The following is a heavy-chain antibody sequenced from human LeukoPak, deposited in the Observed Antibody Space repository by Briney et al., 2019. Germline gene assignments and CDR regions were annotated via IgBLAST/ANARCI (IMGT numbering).Heavy chain of an antibody. J-gene: IGHJ4*02. D-gene: IGHD1-26*01. Sequence: PSETLSLTCNVTGYPIRTGYYWGWVRQPPGKGLEWIGSIYHSGSTYYNPSLKSRVTFSVDTSKNQFSLKLSSVTAADTAVYYCARSSWSLFDYWGQGTLVTVSS. V-gene: IGHV4-38-2*02. CDR2: IYHSGST. CDR3: ARSSWSLFDY. CDR1: GYPIRTGYY.